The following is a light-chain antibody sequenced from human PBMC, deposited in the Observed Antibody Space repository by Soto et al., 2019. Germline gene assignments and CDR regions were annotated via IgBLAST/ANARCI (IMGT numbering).Light chain of an antibody. Sequence: DIQMTQSPSTLSASVVDRVTITCRASQSISASLAWYQQTPGKAPDLLISDASSLERGVPSRFSGSGSGTEFTLTISSMQPDDFATYDCQQYNGYSRTFGRGTKVDIK. V-gene: IGKV1-5*01. J-gene: IGKJ1*01. CDR3: QQYNGYSRT. CDR1: QSISAS. CDR2: DAS.